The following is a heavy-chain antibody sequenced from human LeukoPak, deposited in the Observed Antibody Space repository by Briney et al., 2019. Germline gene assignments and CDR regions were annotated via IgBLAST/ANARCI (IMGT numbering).Heavy chain of an antibody. V-gene: IGHV3-21*05. CDR3: ARDSELGIYYYYYMDV. Sequence: GGSLRLSCAASGFTFSSYSMNWVRQAPGKGLEWVSYISSSSSYVYYADSVKGRFTISRDNAKNSLYLQMNSLRAEDTAVYYCARDSELGIYYYYYMDVWGKGTTVTVSS. CDR1: GFTFSSYS. CDR2: ISSSSSYV. D-gene: IGHD6-13*01. J-gene: IGHJ6*03.